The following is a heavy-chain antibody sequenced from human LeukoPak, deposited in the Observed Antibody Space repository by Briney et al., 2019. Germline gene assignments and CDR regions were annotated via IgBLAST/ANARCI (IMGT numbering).Heavy chain of an antibody. CDR2: IYYSGST. V-gene: IGHV4-39*01. J-gene: IGHJ4*02. D-gene: IGHD6-13*01. Sequence: SETLSLTCSVSGDSISSSSYYWGWIRQPPGKGLEWIGSIYYSGSTYYNPSLKSRVTISVDTSKNQFSLKLSSVTAADTAVYYCARGRSIAAAVGHWGQGTLVTVSS. CDR3: ARGRSIAAAVGH. CDR1: GDSISSSSYY.